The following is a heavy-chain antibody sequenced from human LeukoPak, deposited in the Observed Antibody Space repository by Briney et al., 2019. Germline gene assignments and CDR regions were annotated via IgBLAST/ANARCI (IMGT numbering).Heavy chain of an antibody. D-gene: IGHD4-23*01. Sequence: GRSLRLSCAASGFTFSSYGMHWVRQAPGKGLEWVAVIWYDESNKYYADSVNGRFTISRDNSKNTLYLQMNSLRAEDTAVYYCAKDRGRDELLLGYWGQGTLVTVSS. V-gene: IGHV3-33*06. J-gene: IGHJ4*02. CDR3: AKDRGRDELLLGY. CDR2: IWYDESNK. CDR1: GFTFSSYG.